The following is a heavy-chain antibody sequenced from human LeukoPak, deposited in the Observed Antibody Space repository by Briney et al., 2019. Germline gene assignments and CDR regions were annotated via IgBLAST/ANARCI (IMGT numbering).Heavy chain of an antibody. CDR1: VFSFTNNA. V-gene: IGHV3-23*01. CDR2: ISGGGSNT. CDR3: ARVTVSGRPVRDAFDM. Sequence: GRSLRLSCAASVFSFTNNAKSWLRQPRGKGQGLASGISGGGSNTFYSDPATGRFTISRDNSKNTVYLQMNSLRAGDTAVYYCARVTVSGRPVRDAFDMWGQGTMVTVSS. D-gene: IGHD5-12*01. J-gene: IGHJ3*02.